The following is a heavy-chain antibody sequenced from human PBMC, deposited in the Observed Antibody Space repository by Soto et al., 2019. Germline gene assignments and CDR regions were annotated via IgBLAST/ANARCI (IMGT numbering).Heavy chain of an antibody. Sequence: SEPLSITCTVSGGSVSSGGYYRSWIRQPPGKGLEWIGYIYYSGSTYYNPSLKSRVTISVDTSKNQFSLKLSSVTAADTAVYYCARLPLMAGDRVGLRWGQGTLVTVS. CDR2: IYYSGST. V-gene: IGHV4-31*03. D-gene: IGHD1-26*01. CDR3: ARLPLMAGDRVGLR. CDR1: GGSVSSGGYY. J-gene: IGHJ4*02.